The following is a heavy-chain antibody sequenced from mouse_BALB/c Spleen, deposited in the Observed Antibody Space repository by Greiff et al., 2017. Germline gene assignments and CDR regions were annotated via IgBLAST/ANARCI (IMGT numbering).Heavy chain of an antibody. V-gene: IGHV1S29*02. D-gene: IGHD2-3*01. CDR2: IYPYNGGT. CDR1: GYTFTDYN. J-gene: IGHJ4*01. Sequence: EVKLMESGPELVKPGASVKISCKASGYTFTDYNMHWVKQSHGKSLEWIGYIYPYNGGTGYNQKFKSKATLTVDNSSSTAYMELRSLTSEDSAVYYCARGDGAMDYWGQGTSVTVSS. CDR3: ARGDGAMDY.